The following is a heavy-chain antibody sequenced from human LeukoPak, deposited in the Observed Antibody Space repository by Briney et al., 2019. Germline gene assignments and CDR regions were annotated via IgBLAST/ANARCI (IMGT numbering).Heavy chain of an antibody. V-gene: IGHV3-15*01. CDR2: IKSKTDGGTT. D-gene: IGHD3-22*01. Sequence: GGSLRLSCAASGFTLSNAWMSWVRQAPGKGLEWVGRIKSKTDGGTTDYAAPVKGRFTISRDDSKNTLYLQMNSLKTEDTAVYYCTTDRSGGSITMIVVVRFDYWGQGTLVTVSS. CDR1: GFTLSNAW. CDR3: TTDRSGGSITMIVVVRFDY. J-gene: IGHJ4*02.